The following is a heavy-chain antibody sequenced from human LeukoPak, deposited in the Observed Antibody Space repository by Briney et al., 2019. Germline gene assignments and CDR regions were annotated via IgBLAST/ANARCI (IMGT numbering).Heavy chain of an antibody. CDR1: GFNFSSYS. V-gene: IGHV3-21*01. D-gene: IGHD3-22*01. Sequence: GGSLRLSCAASGFNFSSYSMNWVRQAPGKGLEWVSCISSSSSHIYYADSVKGRFTISRDNAKNSLYLQMNSLRAEDTAVYYCVTDGADYYDSTGYPIYFDYWGQGTLVTVSS. CDR3: VTDGADYYDSTGYPIYFDY. J-gene: IGHJ4*02. CDR2: ISSSSSHI.